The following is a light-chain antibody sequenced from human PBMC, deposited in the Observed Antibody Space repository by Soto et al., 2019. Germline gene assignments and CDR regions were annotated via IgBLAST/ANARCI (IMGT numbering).Light chain of an antibody. CDR1: SSDVGGYNY. J-gene: IGLJ2*01. CDR3: SSYTSSSTYGV. CDR2: DVS. Sequence: QSALTQPASVSGSPGQSITISCTGTSSDVGGYNYVSWYQQHPGKAPKLMIYDVSNRPSGVSNRFSGSKSGNTASLTISGLQAEDEADYYRSSYTSSSTYGVFGGGNQADRP. V-gene: IGLV2-14*01.